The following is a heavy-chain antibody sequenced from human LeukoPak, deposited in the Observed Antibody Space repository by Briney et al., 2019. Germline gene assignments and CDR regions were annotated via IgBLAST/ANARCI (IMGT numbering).Heavy chain of an antibody. Sequence: SETLSLTCTVSGGSISSSSYYWGWIRQPPGKGLEWIGSIYHSGSTYYNPSLKSRVTISVDTSKNQFSLKLSSVTAADTAVYYCARVVGSIAVAGLCDYWGQGTLVTVSS. V-gene: IGHV4-39*07. CDR1: GGSISSSSYY. CDR2: IYHSGST. CDR3: ARVVGSIAVAGLCDY. J-gene: IGHJ4*02. D-gene: IGHD6-19*01.